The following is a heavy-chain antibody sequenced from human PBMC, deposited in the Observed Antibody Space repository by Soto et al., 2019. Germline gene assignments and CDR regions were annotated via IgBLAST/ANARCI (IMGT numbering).Heavy chain of an antibody. CDR3: ASCYGDYEFPCEY. CDR1: GFTFTDYS. Sequence: AGGSVRLSCXGSGFTFTDYSMLWVRQAPGKGLEWVSYISSTSNIAFYVDSVEGRFTTSRDNAKNSLYLQMNSLRDEDTAVYYCASCYGDYEFPCEYWGQGTLVTVSS. J-gene: IGHJ4*02. V-gene: IGHV3-21*05. CDR2: ISSTSNIA. D-gene: IGHD4-17*01.